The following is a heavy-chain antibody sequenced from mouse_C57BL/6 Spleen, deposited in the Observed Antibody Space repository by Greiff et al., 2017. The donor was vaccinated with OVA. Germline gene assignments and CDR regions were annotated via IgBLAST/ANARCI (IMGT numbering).Heavy chain of an antibody. CDR2: IDPSDSYT. Sequence: QVQLQQPGAELVMPGASVKLSCKASGYTFTSYWMHWVKQRPGQGLEWIGEIDPSDSYTNYNQKFKGKSTLTVDKSSSTAYMQLSSLTSEDSAVYYCARGWDNWDWYFDVWGTGTTVTVSS. V-gene: IGHV1-69*01. J-gene: IGHJ1*03. D-gene: IGHD4-1*01. CDR1: GYTFTSYW. CDR3: ARGWDNWDWYFDV.